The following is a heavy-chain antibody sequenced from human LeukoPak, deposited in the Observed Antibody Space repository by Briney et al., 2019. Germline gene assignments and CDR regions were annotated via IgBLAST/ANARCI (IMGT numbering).Heavy chain of an antibody. Sequence: SQTLSLTCTVSGGSISSGSYYWSWIRQPAGKGLEWIGRIYTSGSTNYNPSLKSRVTISVDTSKNQFSLKLSSVTAADTAVYYCAREKPNDGRVDYWGQGTLVTVSS. D-gene: IGHD1-1*01. CDR1: GGSISSGSYY. CDR2: IYTSGST. J-gene: IGHJ4*02. CDR3: AREKPNDGRVDY. V-gene: IGHV4-61*02.